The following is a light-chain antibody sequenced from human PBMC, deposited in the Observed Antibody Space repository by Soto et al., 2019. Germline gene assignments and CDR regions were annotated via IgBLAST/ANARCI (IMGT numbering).Light chain of an antibody. CDR2: GGS. V-gene: IGKV3-20*01. CDR3: QQYANSPNT. Sequence: EVVLTQSPGTLSLSPGDRGTLSCRASQGVSSLLAWYQHKPGQAPRLLIYGGSSRAAGIPARFSAIGSGTDYTLTISRVEPEDFAVYYCQQYANSPNTFGQGTRL. J-gene: IGKJ5*01. CDR1: QGVSSL.